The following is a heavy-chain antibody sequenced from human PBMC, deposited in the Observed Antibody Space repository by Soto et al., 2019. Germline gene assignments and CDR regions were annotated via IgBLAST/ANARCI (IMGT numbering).Heavy chain of an antibody. J-gene: IGHJ4*02. CDR1: GFTFSSYG. CDR3: AKITDYGDYVYLDSGVDY. V-gene: IGHV3-30*18. Sequence: GGSLRLSCAASGFTFSSYGMHWVRQAPGKGLEWVAVISYDGSNKYYADSVKGRFTISRDNSKNTLYLQMNSLRAEDTAVYYCAKITDYGDYVYLDSGVDYSGQGTLVTVSS. CDR2: ISYDGSNK. D-gene: IGHD4-17*01.